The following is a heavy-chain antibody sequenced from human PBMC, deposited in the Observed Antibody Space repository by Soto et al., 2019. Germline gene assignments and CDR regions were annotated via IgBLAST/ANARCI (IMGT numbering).Heavy chain of an antibody. V-gene: IGHV1-2*02. CDR1: GYTFTAYF. J-gene: IGHJ4*02. D-gene: IGHD5-18*01. CDR3: ARRGYTYGFDY. Sequence: GASVKVSCKASGYTFTAYFIHWVRQAPGQGLEWMGWITPNSGGTHYAQKFQGRVSLTRDTSVSTAYMELSSLRSDDTAVYYCARRGYTYGFDYWGQGTLVTVSS. CDR2: ITPNSGGT.